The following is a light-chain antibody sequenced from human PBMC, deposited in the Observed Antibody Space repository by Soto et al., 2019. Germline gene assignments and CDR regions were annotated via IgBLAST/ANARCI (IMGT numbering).Light chain of an antibody. Sequence: DIKMTQSPSSLSASVGATVTIACQASQNINNYLNWYQQKPGRAPKLLIYDASNLEAGVPSRFRGSGSGTDFTFTISRLQPEDIATYYCQQYENLPTLGQGTRLEIK. V-gene: IGKV1-33*01. J-gene: IGKJ5*01. CDR1: QNINNY. CDR3: QQYENLPT. CDR2: DAS.